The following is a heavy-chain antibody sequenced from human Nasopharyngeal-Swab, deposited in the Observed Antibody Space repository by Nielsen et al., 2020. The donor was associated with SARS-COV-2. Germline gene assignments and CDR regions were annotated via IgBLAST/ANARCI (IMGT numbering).Heavy chain of an antibody. J-gene: IGHJ4*02. CDR3: ARGGDWTWYFDS. CDR2: IKSKPYGGTT. CDR1: GFTFGGYA. Sequence: GGSLRLSCTGSGFTFGGYAMTWFRQAPGKGLEWVSFIKSKPYGGTTESAASVKGRFTISRDDSKSIAYLQMNSLKTEDTAMYYCARGGDWTWYFDSWGQGTPVTVTS. D-gene: IGHD1-1*01. V-gene: IGHV3-49*03.